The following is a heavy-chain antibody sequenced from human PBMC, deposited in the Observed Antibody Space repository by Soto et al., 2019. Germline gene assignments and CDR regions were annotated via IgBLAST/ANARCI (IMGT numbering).Heavy chain of an antibody. D-gene: IGHD1-26*01. V-gene: IGHV4-4*02. J-gene: IGHJ4*02. CDR3: ARDPYSGSSSKDY. Sequence: SETLSLTCAVSGCSINSITNWFFWVRQPPGKGLEWIGEIYRSGSTNYNPSLKNRVTISMDKSKNQFSLQLTSVTAADTAMYYCARDPYSGSSSKDYWGPGALVTVSS. CDR2: IYRSGST. CDR1: GCSINSITNW.